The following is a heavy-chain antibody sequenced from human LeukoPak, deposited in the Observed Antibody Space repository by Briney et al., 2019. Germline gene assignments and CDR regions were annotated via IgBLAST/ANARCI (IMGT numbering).Heavy chain of an antibody. J-gene: IGHJ5*02. CDR1: GVSISSSNW. Sequence: SETLSLTCAVSGVSISSSNWWSWVRQPPGKGLEWIGEIYHSGSTNYNPSLKSRVTISVDKSKNQFSLKLSSVTAADTAVYYCASTIPLQGWFDPWGQGTLVTVSS. CDR2: IYHSGST. D-gene: IGHD3-9*01. V-gene: IGHV4-4*02. CDR3: ASTIPLQGWFDP.